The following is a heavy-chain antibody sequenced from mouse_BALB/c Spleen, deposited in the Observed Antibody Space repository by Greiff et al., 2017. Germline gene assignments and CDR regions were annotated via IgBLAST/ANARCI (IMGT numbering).Heavy chain of an antibody. CDR3: ARDLYDGTPAWFAY. J-gene: IGHJ3*01. CDR2: ISDGGSYT. Sequence: EVKLMESGGGLVKPGGSLKLSCAASGFTFSDYYMYWVRQTPEKRLEWVATISDGGSYTYYPDSVTGRFTISRDNAKNNLYLQMSSLKSEDTAMYYCARDLYDGTPAWFAYWGQGTLVTVSA. CDR1: GFTFSDYY. D-gene: IGHD2-14*01. V-gene: IGHV5-4*02.